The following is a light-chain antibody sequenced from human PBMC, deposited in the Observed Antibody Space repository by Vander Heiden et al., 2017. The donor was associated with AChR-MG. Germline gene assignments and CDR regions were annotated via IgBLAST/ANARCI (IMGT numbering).Light chain of an antibody. J-gene: IGLJ3*02. CDR1: SSNIGAGYE. CDR3: YSYDSSLSGWHWV. CDR2: VIS. Sequence: QSVLTQPPSVSGAPGPSATISRTGSSSNIGAGYEVHCEQQLPGKAPKALILVISNRPSGVPDRFSGSKCGTSAYTATLAIQAEDEADEDGYSYDSSLSGWHWVFGGGTKLTVL. V-gene: IGLV1-40*01.